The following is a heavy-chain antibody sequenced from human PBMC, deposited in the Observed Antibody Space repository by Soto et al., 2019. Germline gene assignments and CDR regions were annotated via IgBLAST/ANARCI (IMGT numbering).Heavy chain of an antibody. V-gene: IGHV1-3*01. CDR3: ASSYDFGYGMDF. J-gene: IGHJ6*02. CDR2: INAGNGNT. D-gene: IGHD3-3*01. CDR1: GYTFTSYA. Sequence: ASVKVSCKASGYTFTSYAMHWVRQAPGQRLEWMGWINAGNGNTKYSQKFQGRVTITRDTSASTAYMELSSLRSEDTAVYYGASSYDFGYGMDFWCPGTTVTVSS.